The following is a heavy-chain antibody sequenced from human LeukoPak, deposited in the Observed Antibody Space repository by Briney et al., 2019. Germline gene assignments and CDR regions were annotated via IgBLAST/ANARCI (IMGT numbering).Heavy chain of an antibody. CDR1: GGTFSSYA. D-gene: IGHD3-10*01. J-gene: IGHJ4*02. V-gene: IGHV1-69*13. CDR3: AMAYGSGNYYKV. CDR2: IIPIFGTA. Sequence: GASVKVSCKASGGTFSSYAISWVRQAPGQGLEWMGGIIPIFGTANYAQKFQGRVTITADESTSTAYMELSSLRSEDTAVYYCAMAYGSGNYYKVWGQGTLVTVSS.